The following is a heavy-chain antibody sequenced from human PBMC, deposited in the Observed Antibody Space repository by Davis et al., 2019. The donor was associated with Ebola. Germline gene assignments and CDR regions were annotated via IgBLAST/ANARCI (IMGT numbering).Heavy chain of an antibody. V-gene: IGHV5-10-1*01. J-gene: IGHJ6*02. CDR3: ARRYGSGSYYGPHGMDV. CDR1: GYSFTSYW. D-gene: IGHD3-10*01. Sequence: PGGSLRLSCKGSGYSFTSYWISWVRQMPGKGLEWMGRIDPSDSYTNYSPFFQGHVTISADKSISTAYLQWSSLKASDTAMYYCARRYGSGSYYGPHGMDVWGQGTTVTVSS. CDR2: IDPSDSYT.